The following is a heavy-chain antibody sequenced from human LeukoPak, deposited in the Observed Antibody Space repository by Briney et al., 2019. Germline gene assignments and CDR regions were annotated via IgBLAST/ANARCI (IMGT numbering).Heavy chain of an antibody. Sequence: PSETLSLTCTVSGGSVSSGSYYWSWIRQPTEKGLEWIGYIYYSGSTNYNPSLKSRVTISVDTSKNQFSLKLSSVTAADTAVYYCARAFSGSPLFVDYYGMDVWGQGTTVTVSS. CDR2: IYYSGST. D-gene: IGHD1-26*01. J-gene: IGHJ6*02. CDR1: GGSVSSGSYY. V-gene: IGHV4-61*01. CDR3: ARAFSGSPLFVDYYGMDV.